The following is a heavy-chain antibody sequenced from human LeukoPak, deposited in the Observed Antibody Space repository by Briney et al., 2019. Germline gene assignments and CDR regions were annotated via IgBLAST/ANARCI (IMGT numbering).Heavy chain of an antibody. V-gene: IGHV3-7*01. J-gene: IGHJ4*02. CDR1: GFTFSSYW. CDR3: ARDLNWGWGVDYFDY. CDR2: IKQDGSEK. Sequence: GGSLRLSCAASGFTFSSYWMSWVRQAPGKGLEWVANIKQDGSEKYYVDSVKDRFTISRGNAKNSLYLQMNSLRAEDTAVYYCARDLNWGWGVDYFDYWGQGTLVTVSS. D-gene: IGHD7-27*01.